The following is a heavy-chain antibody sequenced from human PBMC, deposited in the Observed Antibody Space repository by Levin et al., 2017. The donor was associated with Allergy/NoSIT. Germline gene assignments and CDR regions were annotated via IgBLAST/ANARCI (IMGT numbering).Heavy chain of an antibody. CDR1: GGSFSGYY. V-gene: IGHV4-34*01. J-gene: IGHJ5*02. D-gene: IGHD1-26*01. CDR2: INHSGST. CDR3: ARSLGGATINWFDP. Sequence: PGGSLRLSCAVYGGSFSGYYWSWIRQPPGKGLEWIGEINHSGSTNYNPSLKSRVTISVDTSKNQFSLKLSSVTAADTAVYYCARSLGGATINWFDPWGQGTLVTVSS.